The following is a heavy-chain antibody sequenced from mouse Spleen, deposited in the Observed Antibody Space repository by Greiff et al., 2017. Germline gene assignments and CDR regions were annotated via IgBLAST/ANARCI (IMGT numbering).Heavy chain of an antibody. J-gene: IGHJ2*01. Sequence: QVQLQQSGAELVKPGASVKLSCKASGYTFTSYWMQWVKQRPGQGLEWIGEIDPSDSYTNYNQKFKGKATLTVDTSSSTAYMQLSSLTSEDSAVYYCARRGNNYWGQGTTLTVSS. CDR3: ARRGNNY. CDR2: IDPSDSYT. V-gene: IGHV1-50*01. CDR1: GYTFTSYW.